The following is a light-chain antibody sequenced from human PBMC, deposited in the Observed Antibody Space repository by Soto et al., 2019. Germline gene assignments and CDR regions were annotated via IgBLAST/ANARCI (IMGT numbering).Light chain of an antibody. CDR2: DAS. J-gene: IGKJ1*01. V-gene: IGKV3-15*01. CDR1: QSISGD. Sequence: EIVMTQSPATLSVSPGERATLSCRASQSISGDLAWYQQKPGQPPRLLTYDASTRPTGIPARFSGSGSGTEFTLTISSVQSEDFAVYYCQHYSHWPWTFGKGTKVEIK. CDR3: QHYSHWPWT.